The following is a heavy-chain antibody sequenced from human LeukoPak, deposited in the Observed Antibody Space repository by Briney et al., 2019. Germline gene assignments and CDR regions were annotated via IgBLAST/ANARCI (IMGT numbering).Heavy chain of an antibody. V-gene: IGHV4-30-2*01. CDR1: GGSISSGGYS. CDR2: IYHSGST. Sequence: PSQTLSLTCAVSGGSISSGGYSWSWIRQPPGKGLEWIGYIYHSGSTYYNPSLKSRVTISVDRSKNQFSLKLSSVTAADTAVYYCARYGDYVQDAFDIWGQGTMVTVSS. J-gene: IGHJ3*02. D-gene: IGHD4-17*01. CDR3: ARYGDYVQDAFDI.